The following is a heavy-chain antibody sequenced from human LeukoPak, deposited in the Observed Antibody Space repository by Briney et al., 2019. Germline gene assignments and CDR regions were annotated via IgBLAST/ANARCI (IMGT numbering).Heavy chain of an antibody. CDR3: ARNLRYSSSWYDDY. J-gene: IGHJ4*02. CDR1: GFTVSSHY. V-gene: IGHV3-66*01. D-gene: IGHD6-13*01. Sequence: GGALRLSCAASGFTVSSHYMSWVRQAPGKGLEWVSVIYSGGSTYYADSVKGRFTISRDNSKNTLYLQMNSLRAEDTAVYYCARNLRYSSSWYDDYWGQGTLVTVSS. CDR2: IYSGGST.